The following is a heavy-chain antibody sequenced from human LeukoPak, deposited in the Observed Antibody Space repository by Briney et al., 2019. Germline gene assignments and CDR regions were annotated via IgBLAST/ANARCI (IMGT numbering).Heavy chain of an antibody. V-gene: IGHV3-23*01. CDR2: ISASGRST. CDR1: GFTFSSYA. CDR3: AKDSTSSGWYYFDY. Sequence: GGSLRLSCAASGFTFSSYAMSWVRQAPGRGLEWVSAISASGRSTFYADSVKGRFTISRDNSKNTLYLRMNSLRAEDTAVYYCAKDSTSSGWYYFDYWGQGTLVTVSS. J-gene: IGHJ4*02. D-gene: IGHD6-19*01.